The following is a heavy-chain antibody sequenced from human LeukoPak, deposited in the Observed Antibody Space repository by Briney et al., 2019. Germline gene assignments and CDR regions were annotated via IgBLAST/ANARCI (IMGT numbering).Heavy chain of an antibody. CDR2: ISSTSTFI. V-gene: IGHV3-21*01. CDR3: ARGGVRASDYYYYYMDV. Sequence: GGSLRLSCAASGFTFSRYSMNWVRQAPGKGLEWVASISSTSTFIYSADSVKGRFTISRDTAKNSLYLQMNSLRAEDTAVYYCARGGVRASDYYYYYMDVWAKGTTVTVS. D-gene: IGHD4-23*01. J-gene: IGHJ6*03. CDR1: GFTFSRYS.